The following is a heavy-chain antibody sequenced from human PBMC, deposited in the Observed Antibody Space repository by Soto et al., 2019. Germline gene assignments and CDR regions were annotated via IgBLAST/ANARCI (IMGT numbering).Heavy chain of an antibody. Sequence: AGGSLRLSCAASGFTFSNAWMNWVRQAPGKGLEWVGRIKSKTDGGTTDYAAPVKGRFTISRDDSKNTLYLQMNSLKTEDTAVYYCTTEQFGWEVRKVYWGQGTLVTVSS. CDR3: TTEQFGWEVRKVY. J-gene: IGHJ4*02. CDR1: GFTFSNAW. V-gene: IGHV3-15*07. D-gene: IGHD3-10*01. CDR2: IKSKTDGGTT.